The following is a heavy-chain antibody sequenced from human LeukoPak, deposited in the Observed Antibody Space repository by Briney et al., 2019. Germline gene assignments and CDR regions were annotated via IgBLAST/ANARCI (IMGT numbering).Heavy chain of an antibody. CDR1: GFTVSSNY. Sequence: GGSLRLSCAASGFTVSSNYMSWVRQAPGKGLEWVSVIYSGGSTYYADSVKGRFTISRHNSKNTLYLQMNSLRAEDTAVYYCARDLDYYDSSGYCCAFDIWGQGTMVTVSS. CDR3: ARDLDYYDSSGYCCAFDI. D-gene: IGHD3-22*01. J-gene: IGHJ3*02. V-gene: IGHV3-53*04. CDR2: IYSGGST.